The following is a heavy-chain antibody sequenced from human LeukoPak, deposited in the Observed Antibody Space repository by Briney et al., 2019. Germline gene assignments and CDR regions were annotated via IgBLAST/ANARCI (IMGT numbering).Heavy chain of an antibody. Sequence: PGGSLRLSCAASGFAFSSYALHWVRQAPGKGLVWVAFISYDGSNKYYADSVKGRFTISRDNSKNTLYLQMNSLRAEDTAVYYCAKDILYYYDSSGYYGTMGYWGQGTLVTVSS. CDR1: GFAFSSYA. V-gene: IGHV3-30*04. J-gene: IGHJ4*02. D-gene: IGHD3-22*01. CDR3: AKDILYYYDSSGYYGTMGY. CDR2: ISYDGSNK.